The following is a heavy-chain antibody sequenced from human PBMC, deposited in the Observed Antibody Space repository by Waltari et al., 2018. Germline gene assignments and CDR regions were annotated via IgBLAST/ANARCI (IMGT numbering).Heavy chain of an antibody. CDR3: ALGWSLER. CDR1: GLSFRSIW. D-gene: IGHD3-3*01. Sequence: QLVESGEGLVQPGGSLRLSGPPHGLSFRSIWMSWVRQAPGKGPQWVANIRNDGGEIHYADAVKGRFTISRDNAKDSLYLQMDSLRGDDTAVYHCALGWSLERWGRGTLVTVSS. CDR2: IRNDGGEI. J-gene: IGHJ4*02. V-gene: IGHV3-7*01.